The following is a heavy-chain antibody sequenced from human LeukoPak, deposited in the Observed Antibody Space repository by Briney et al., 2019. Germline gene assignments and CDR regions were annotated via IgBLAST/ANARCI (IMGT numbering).Heavy chain of an antibody. CDR3: ARGAYNLINKRVSRWFDP. CDR2: INHSGST. Sequence: SETLSLTCAVYGGSFSGYYWSWIRQPPGKGLEWTGEINHSGSTNYNPSLKSRVTISVDTSKNQFSLKLSSVTAADTAVYYCARGAYNLINKRVSRWFDPWGQGTLVTVSS. CDR1: GGSFSGYY. V-gene: IGHV4-34*01. J-gene: IGHJ5*02. D-gene: IGHD1-1*01.